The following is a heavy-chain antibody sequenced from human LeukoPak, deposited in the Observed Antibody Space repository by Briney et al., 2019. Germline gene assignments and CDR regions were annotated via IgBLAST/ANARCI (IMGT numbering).Heavy chain of an antibody. V-gene: IGHV4-4*07. CDR2: IYTSGST. D-gene: IGHD2-15*01. CDR1: GGSISSYY. CDR3: ARDNYCGGGSCYFFKYYYYGMDV. J-gene: IGHJ6*02. Sequence: PSETLSLTCTVSGGSISSYYWSWIRQPAGKGLEWIGRIYTSGSTNYNPSLKSRVTMSVDTSKNQFSLKLSSVTAADTAVYYCARDNYCGGGSCYFFKYYYYGMDVWGQGTTVTVSS.